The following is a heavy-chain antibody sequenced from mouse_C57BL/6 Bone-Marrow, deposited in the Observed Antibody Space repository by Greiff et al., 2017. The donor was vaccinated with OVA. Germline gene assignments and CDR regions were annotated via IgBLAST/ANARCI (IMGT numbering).Heavy chain of an antibody. CDR1: GIDFSRYW. Sequence: EADGIDFSRYWMSWVRRAPGKGLEWIGEINPDSSTINYAPSLKDKFIISRDNAKNTLYLQMSKVRSEDTALYYCARHPHFDYWGQGTTLTVSS. CDR2: INPDSSTI. J-gene: IGHJ2*01. V-gene: IGHV4-1*01. CDR3: ARHPHFDY.